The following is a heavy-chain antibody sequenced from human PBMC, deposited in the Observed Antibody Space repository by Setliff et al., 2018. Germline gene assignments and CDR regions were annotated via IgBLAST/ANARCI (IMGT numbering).Heavy chain of an antibody. CDR2: IYHSGTT. Sequence: SETLSLTCAVSGGSISSPNWWNWVRQPPGKGLERIGEIYHSGTTNYNPSLKSRVTMSVDKSRNQFSLRLTSVTAADTAIYYCTRKVEQWLTPHFDYWGQGALVTVSS. CDR1: GGSISSPNW. D-gene: IGHD6-19*01. V-gene: IGHV4-4*02. J-gene: IGHJ4*02. CDR3: TRKVEQWLTPHFDY.